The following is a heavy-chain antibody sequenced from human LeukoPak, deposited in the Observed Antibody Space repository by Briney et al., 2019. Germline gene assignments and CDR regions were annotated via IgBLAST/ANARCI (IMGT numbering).Heavy chain of an antibody. V-gene: IGHV3-33*08. Sequence: GGSLRLSCAASGFTVSSSYMHWVRQAPGKGLEWVARLVYDARSDYANSVKGRFSISRDDSKNTLFLDMSNLRVEDTALYYCARDLSAAFDFWGQGVLVTVSS. CDR1: GFTVSSSY. CDR3: ARDLSAAFDF. D-gene: IGHD6-19*01. J-gene: IGHJ4*02. CDR2: LVYDARS.